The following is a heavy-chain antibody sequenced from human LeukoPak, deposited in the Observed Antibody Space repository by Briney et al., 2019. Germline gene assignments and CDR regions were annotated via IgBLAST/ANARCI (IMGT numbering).Heavy chain of an antibody. CDR1: GXSVSRSNW. V-gene: IGHV4-4*02. Sequence: SGTLSLTCAVSGXSVSRSNWWNWVRQPPGKGLEWIGEIHHSGSTNYNPSLKSRVTMSVDKSKNQFSLKLSSVTAADTAVYYCARTEAFCSDTSCSNWFDPWGQGTLVTVSS. D-gene: IGHD2-2*01. CDR3: ARTEAFCSDTSCSNWFDP. CDR2: IHHSGST. J-gene: IGHJ5*02.